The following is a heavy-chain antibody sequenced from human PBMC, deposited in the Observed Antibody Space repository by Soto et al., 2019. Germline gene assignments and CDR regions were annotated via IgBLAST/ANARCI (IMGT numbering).Heavy chain of an antibody. CDR1: GFSLSTSGVG. CDR2: IYWNDDK. CDR3: AHSYYDFWSGYYGAEYFQH. Sequence: SGPTLVNPTQTLTLTCTFSGFSLSTSGVGVGWIRQPPGKALECLALIYWNDDKRYSPSLKSRLTITKDTSKNQVVLTMTNMDPVDTATYYCAHSYYDFWSGYYGAEYFQHWGQGTLVTVSS. D-gene: IGHD3-3*01. V-gene: IGHV2-5*01. J-gene: IGHJ1*01.